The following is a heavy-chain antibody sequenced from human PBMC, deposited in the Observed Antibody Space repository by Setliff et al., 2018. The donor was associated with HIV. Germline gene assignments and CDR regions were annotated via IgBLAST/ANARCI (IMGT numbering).Heavy chain of an antibody. CDR1: GYSISDGYY. J-gene: IGHJ4*02. Sequence: SETLSLTCAVSGYSISDGYYWGWIRQPPGKGPEWIGSIHHSGSAHFNPSLQSRVIISVDTSNNQISLKLTSVTAADTAVYYCTIPASSLAPNWGRGTQVTVSS. CDR3: TIPASSLAPN. CDR2: IHHSGSA. V-gene: IGHV4-38-2*01.